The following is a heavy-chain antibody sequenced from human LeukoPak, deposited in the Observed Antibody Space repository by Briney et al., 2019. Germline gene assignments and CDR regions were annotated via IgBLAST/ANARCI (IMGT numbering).Heavy chain of an antibody. V-gene: IGHV3-43D*03. CDR1: GFTFDDYA. D-gene: IGHD5-12*01. CDR3: AKDKFAAGGYLSVFDY. CDR2: ISWDGGST. Sequence: GGSLRLSCAASGFTFDDYAMHWVRQAPGKGLEWVSLISWDGGSTYYADSVKGRFTISRDNSKNSLYLQMNSLRAEATALYYCAKDKFAAGGYLSVFDYWGQGTLVTVSS. J-gene: IGHJ4*02.